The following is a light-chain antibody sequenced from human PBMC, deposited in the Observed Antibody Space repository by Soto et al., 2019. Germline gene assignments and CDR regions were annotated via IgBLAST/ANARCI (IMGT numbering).Light chain of an antibody. J-gene: IGLJ3*02. Sequence: QSVLTQPPSASGTPGQSVTISCSGSTSNIGSNTVNWYQQLPATAPKLLVYSNDQRPSGVPDRFSASKSGTSAFLAISGLQSEDEADYDCAVWDDSLNAWVFGGGTKVTVL. CDR3: AVWDDSLNAWV. CDR2: SND. CDR1: TSNIGSNT. V-gene: IGLV1-44*01.